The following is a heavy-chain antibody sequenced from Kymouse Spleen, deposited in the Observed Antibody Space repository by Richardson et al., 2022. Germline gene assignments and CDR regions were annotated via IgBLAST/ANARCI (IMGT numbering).Heavy chain of an antibody. V-gene: IGHV1-18*01. J-gene: IGHJ6*02. D-gene: IGHD1-7*01. CDR1: GYTFTSYG. Sequence: QVQLVQSGAEVKKPGASVKVSCKASGYTFTSYGISWVRQAPGQGLEWMGWISAYNGNTNYAQKLQGRVTMTTDTSTSTAYMELRSLRSDDTAVYYCAINWNYGRDYYYYGMDVWGQGTTVTVSS. CDR2: ISAYNGNT. CDR3: AINWNYGRDYYYYGMDV.